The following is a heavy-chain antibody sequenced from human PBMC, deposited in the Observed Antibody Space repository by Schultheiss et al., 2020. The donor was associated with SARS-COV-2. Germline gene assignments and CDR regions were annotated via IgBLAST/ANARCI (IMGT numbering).Heavy chain of an antibody. V-gene: IGHV1-69*13. D-gene: IGHD6-13*01. CDR2: IIPIFGTA. CDR1: GYTFTSYG. Sequence: SVKVSCKASGYTFTSYGISWVRQAPGQGLEWMGGIIPIFGTANYAQKFQGRITITADDSTSTAYMELSSLRSEDTAVYFCARPTIAAAGTDYYYYGMDVWGQGTTVTVSS. CDR3: ARPTIAAAGTDYYYYGMDV. J-gene: IGHJ6*02.